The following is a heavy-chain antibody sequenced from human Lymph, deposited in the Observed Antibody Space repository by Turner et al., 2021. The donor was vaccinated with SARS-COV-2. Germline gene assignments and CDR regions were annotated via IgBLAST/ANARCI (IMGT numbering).Heavy chain of an antibody. J-gene: IGHJ4*02. D-gene: IGHD3-22*01. V-gene: IGHV3-23*01. CDR2: ISGRGDST. CDR3: AKNEMAMIVVVITLFDY. Sequence: VQLLESGGGLVQPGGSLGLSCAASGFPFSSYAMSWVRQAPGKGLEWVSTISGRGDSTYYADSVKGRFTISRDNSKNTLFLQMHSLRAEDTAVYYCAKNEMAMIVVVITLFDYWGQGTLVTVSS. CDR1: GFPFSSYA.